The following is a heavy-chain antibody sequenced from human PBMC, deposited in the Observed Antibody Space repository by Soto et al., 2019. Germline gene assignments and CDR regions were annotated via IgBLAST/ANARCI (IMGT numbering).Heavy chain of an antibody. V-gene: IGHV1-2*04. J-gene: IGHJ6*02. CDR1: GYSFTDYH. Sequence: GASVKVSCKASGYSFTDYHIHWVRQAPGQGLEWLGRLNPKSGGTSTAQKFQGWVTMTTDTSISTASMELTRLTSDDTAIYYCARGDSTDCSNGVCSFFYNHDMDVWG. CDR3: ARGDSTDCSNGVCSFFYNHDMDV. CDR2: LNPKSGGT. D-gene: IGHD2-8*01.